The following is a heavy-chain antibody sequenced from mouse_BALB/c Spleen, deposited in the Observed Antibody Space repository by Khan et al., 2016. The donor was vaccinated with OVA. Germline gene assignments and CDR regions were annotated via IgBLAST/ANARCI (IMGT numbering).Heavy chain of an antibody. V-gene: IGHV3-2*02. Sequence: EVELVESGPGLVKPSQSLSLTCTVTGYSITSDYAWNWIRQFPGNKLEWMGYINYSGTTSKKPSLNNRISITRDTSTNQFFLQLNSVTTEDTATYYCVRGRAYWGQGTLVTVSA. CDR3: VRGRAY. CDR1: GYSITSDYA. CDR2: INYSGTT. J-gene: IGHJ3*01.